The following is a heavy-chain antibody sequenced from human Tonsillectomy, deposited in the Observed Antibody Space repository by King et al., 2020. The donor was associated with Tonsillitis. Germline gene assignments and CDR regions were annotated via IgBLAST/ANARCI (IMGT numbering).Heavy chain of an antibody. CDR2: ISGSGGTS. J-gene: IGHJ4*02. V-gene: IGHV3-23*04. D-gene: IGHD3-3*01. CDR3: AKVTAPYYDFWSGYYSFDY. CDR1: GFTFSSYA. Sequence: VQLVESGGGLVQPGGSLRLSCAASGFTFSSYAMSWVRQAPGKGLEWVSAISGSGGTSYYAASVMGRFTISRDNSNNMLDLQMNSLRAEDTAVYYCAKVTAPYYDFWSGYYSFDYWGQGTLVTVSS.